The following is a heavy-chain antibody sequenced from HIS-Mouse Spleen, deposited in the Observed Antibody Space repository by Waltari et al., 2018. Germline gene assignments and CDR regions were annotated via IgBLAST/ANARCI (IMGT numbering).Heavy chain of an antibody. D-gene: IGHD6-13*01. V-gene: IGHV4-39*07. CDR3: AREIPYSSSWYDWYFDL. Sequence: QLQLQESGPGLVKPSETLSLTCTVSGGSISSSSYYWGWIRQPPGKGLEWIGSIYYSGGTDYNPSLQSRVTISVDPSKNQFSLKLSSVTAADTAVYYCAREIPYSSSWYDWYFDLWGRGTLVTVSS. J-gene: IGHJ2*01. CDR1: GGSISSSSYY. CDR2: IYYSGGT.